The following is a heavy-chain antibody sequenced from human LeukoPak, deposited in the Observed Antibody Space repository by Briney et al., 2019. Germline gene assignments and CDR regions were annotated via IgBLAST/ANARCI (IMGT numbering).Heavy chain of an antibody. CDR3: VKVGGNGYFDF. D-gene: IGHD4-23*01. CDR2: IVSDSTDV. CDR1: GFSLSTYT. J-gene: IGHJ4*02. V-gene: IGHV3-21*04. Sequence: PGGSLRLSCAASGFSLSTYTLHWVRQAPGKGLEWVSSIVSDSTDVDYPDSLKGRFTISRDNAKDSLYLQMNSLRAEDTAVYYCVKVGGNGYFDFWGQGTLVTVSS.